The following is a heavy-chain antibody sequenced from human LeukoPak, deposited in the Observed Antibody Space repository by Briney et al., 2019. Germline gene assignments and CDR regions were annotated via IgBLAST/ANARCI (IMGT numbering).Heavy chain of an antibody. J-gene: IGHJ5*02. D-gene: IGHD6-13*01. Sequence: PSETLSLTCTVSGGSISSTSYYWGWIRQPPGKGLEWIGSIYYGGSTNYNPSLKSRVTISVDTSKNQFSLKLSSVTAADMAVYYCARGPYYSSSWYNWFDPWGQGTLVTVSS. V-gene: IGHV4-39*07. CDR2: IYYGGST. CDR1: GGSISSTSYY. CDR3: ARGPYYSSSWYNWFDP.